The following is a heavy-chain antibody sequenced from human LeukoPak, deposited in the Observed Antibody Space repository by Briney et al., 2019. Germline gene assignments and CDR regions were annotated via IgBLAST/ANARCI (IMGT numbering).Heavy chain of an antibody. CDR1: GYTFTGYY. Sequence: HGASVKVSCKASGYTFTGYYMHWVRQAPGQGLEWMGWINPNSGGTNYAQKFQGRVTMTRDTSISTAYMELSRLRSDDTAVYYCARVSRTFRIAAAAFEYFQHWGQGTLVTVSS. CDR3: ARVSRTFRIAAAAFEYFQH. V-gene: IGHV1-2*02. CDR2: INPNSGGT. D-gene: IGHD6-13*01. J-gene: IGHJ1*01.